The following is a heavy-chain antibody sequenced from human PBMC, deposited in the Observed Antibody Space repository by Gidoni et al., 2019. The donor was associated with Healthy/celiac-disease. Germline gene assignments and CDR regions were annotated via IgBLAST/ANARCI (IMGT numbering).Heavy chain of an antibody. D-gene: IGHD3-16*01. CDR3: TRGGGRINWFDP. J-gene: IGHJ5*02. CDR2: IDPSDSYT. V-gene: IGHV5-10-1*03. CDR1: GYSFTSYW. Sequence: EVQLVQSGTEANKPGESLRISCKGSGYSFTSYWSSWVRQMPGKGLEWRGRIDPSDSYTNYSPSFQGHVTISTDNSISTAYLQWSSLKASDTAMYYCTRGGGRINWFDPWGQGTLVSFSS.